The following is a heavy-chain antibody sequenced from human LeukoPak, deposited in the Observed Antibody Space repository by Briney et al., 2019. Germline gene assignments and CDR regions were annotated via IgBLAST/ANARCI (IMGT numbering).Heavy chain of an antibody. V-gene: IGHV3-13*01. Sequence: GGSLRLSCAASGFTFSSYDMHWVRQATGKGLEWVSAIGTAGDTYYPGSVKGRFTISRDNSKNTLYLQMNSLKAEDTAVYYCAKEGEGHITMKALLTRDLDYWGQGTLVTVSS. CDR1: GFTFSSYD. CDR3: AKEGEGHITMKALLTRDLDY. D-gene: IGHD3-22*01. CDR2: IGTAGDT. J-gene: IGHJ4*02.